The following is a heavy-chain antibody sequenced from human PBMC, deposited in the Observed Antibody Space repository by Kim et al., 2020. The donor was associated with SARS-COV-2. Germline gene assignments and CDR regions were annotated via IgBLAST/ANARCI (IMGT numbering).Heavy chain of an antibody. CDR1: GFTFNAYA. D-gene: IGHD2-8*02. J-gene: IGHJ4*02. CDR2: ITDNGGST. CDR3: VKGLLVTPTSPFDH. V-gene: IGHV3-64D*06. Sequence: GGSLRLSCSASGFTFNAYAMHWVRQAPGKGLEYISAITDNGGSTYHADSVKGRLLISRDNSKNTLYLQMSSLRPEDTAVYYCVKGLLVTPTSPFDHWGRG.